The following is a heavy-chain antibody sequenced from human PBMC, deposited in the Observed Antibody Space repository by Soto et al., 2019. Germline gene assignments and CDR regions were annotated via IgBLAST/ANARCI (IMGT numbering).Heavy chain of an antibody. CDR2: IRGFSPYT. Sequence: EGSLRLSCVASGFTFRTYTMNWVRQAPGKGLEWVSGIRGFSPYTFYAESVKGRFTISRDNAKNSLYLQMNSLGVEDTAVYYCARDRGYDAHDYYYNAMDVWGQGTTVTLSS. D-gene: IGHD2-15*01. V-gene: IGHV3-21*01. CDR1: GFTFRTYT. J-gene: IGHJ6*02. CDR3: ARDRGYDAHDYYYNAMDV.